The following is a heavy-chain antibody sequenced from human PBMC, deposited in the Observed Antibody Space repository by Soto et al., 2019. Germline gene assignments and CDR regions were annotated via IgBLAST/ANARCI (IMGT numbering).Heavy chain of an antibody. CDR3: ARHFVAVVIKGWGY. CDR1: GGSISSSNYH. Sequence: PSETLSLTCTVSGGSISSSNYHWGWIRQPPGKGLEWIGSMYYSGSTYYNPSLKSRVTISVDTSKNQFSLKLISVTAADTAVYYCARHFVAVVIKGWGYWGQGKLVTVSS. J-gene: IGHJ4*02. V-gene: IGHV4-39*01. CDR2: MYYSGST. D-gene: IGHD3-10*01.